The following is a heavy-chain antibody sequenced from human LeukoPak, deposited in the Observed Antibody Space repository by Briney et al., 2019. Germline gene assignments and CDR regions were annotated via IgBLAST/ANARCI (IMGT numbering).Heavy chain of an antibody. CDR2: VNHSGST. CDR3: ARAGGSGTPGRY. J-gene: IGHJ4*02. D-gene: IGHD3-10*01. V-gene: IGHV4-34*01. CDR1: GGSFSGYY. Sequence: SETLSLTCAVYGGSFSGYYWSWIRQPPGKGLEWIGEVNHSGSTNYNPSPNSRVTISVDTSKNQFSLKLSSVTAADTAVYYCARAGGSGTPGRYWGQGTLVTVSS.